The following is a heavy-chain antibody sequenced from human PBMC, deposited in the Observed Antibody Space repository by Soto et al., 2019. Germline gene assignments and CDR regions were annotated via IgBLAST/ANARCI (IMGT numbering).Heavy chain of an antibody. CDR3: VRQGIGNLHGLVDV. CDR2: VYSTGGT. Sequence: QVQLQQSGPGLVKPSETLSLTCSVSSGPTSSHNWGWIRQTPGRGLEWIGYVYSTGGTSYNPSLNSRVTISADTSTNHISLTLTSVTAADTAVYYCVRQGIGNLHGLVDVWGQGTMVRVSS. J-gene: IGHJ6*02. V-gene: IGHV4-59*08. D-gene: IGHD1-1*01. CDR1: SGPTSSHN.